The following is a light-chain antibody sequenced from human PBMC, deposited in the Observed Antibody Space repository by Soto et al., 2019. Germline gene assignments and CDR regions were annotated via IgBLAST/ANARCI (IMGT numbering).Light chain of an antibody. CDR3: QHRSNWPPYT. CDR2: DAS. Sequence: EIVLTQSPATLSLSPGERATLSCRASQSVSSYLAWYQQKPGQAPSLLIYDASNRATGIPARFSGSGSGTDFTHPNSSLEPEDFAVYYCQHRSNWPPYTFGQGTKLEIK. V-gene: IGKV3-11*01. CDR1: QSVSSY. J-gene: IGKJ2*01.